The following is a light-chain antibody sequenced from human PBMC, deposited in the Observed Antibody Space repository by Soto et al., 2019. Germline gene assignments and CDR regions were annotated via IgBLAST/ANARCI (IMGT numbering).Light chain of an antibody. CDR2: EGS. V-gene: IGLV2-23*01. J-gene: IGLJ2*01. Sequence: QSALTQPASVSGSPGQSITISCTGTSSDVGSYNLVSWYQQHPDKAPNLMIYEGSKRPSGVSNRFSGSKSGNTASLTISGLQAEDEGDYYCCSYTDSGTLIFGGGTKLTVL. CDR3: CSYTDSGTLI. CDR1: SSDVGSYNL.